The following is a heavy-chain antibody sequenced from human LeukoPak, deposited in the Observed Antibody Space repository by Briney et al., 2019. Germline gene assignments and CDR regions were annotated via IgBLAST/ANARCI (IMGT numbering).Heavy chain of an antibody. CDR3: ARANWAGGSGFDY. V-gene: IGHV3-21*01. D-gene: IGHD7-27*01. J-gene: IGHJ4*02. CDR2: ISSSSYI. CDR1: GFTFSSYS. Sequence: GGSLRLPCAAPGFTFSSYSMNWVRQAPGKGLEWVSSISSSSYIYYADSVKGRFTISRDNAKNSLYLQMNSLRAEDTAVYYCARANWAGGSGFDYWGQGTLVTVSS.